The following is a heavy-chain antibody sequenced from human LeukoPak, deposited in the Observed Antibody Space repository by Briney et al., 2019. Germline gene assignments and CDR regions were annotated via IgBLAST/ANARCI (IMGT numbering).Heavy chain of an antibody. J-gene: IGHJ4*02. CDR1: GFTFTPYD. CDR3: ARGGPRRDFDY. Sequence: GGSLRLSCAASGFTFTPYDMNWVRQAPGKGLEWVSSISSTNTYIYYSDSVKGRFTISRDNAKNSLYLQMNSLRAEDTAVYYCARGGPRRDFDYWGQGTLITVSS. CDR2: ISSTNTYI. D-gene: IGHD6-25*01. V-gene: IGHV3-21*01.